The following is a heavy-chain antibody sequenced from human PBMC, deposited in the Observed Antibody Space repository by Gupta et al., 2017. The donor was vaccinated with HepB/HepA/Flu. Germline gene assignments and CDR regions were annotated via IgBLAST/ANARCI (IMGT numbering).Heavy chain of an antibody. CDR3: AREIIDPYYCDS. Sequence: QVQLRESGPGLVKPSATLSLTCTVSGGSISNGGYFWSWIRQHPVKGLEWIAYIHNSGSTYYNPSLKSRVTISIDTSKNQFSLNLRSVTDADSAMYYCAREIIDPYYCDSWGQGTLVSVSS. CDR1: GGSISNGGYF. D-gene: IGHD3-9*01. V-gene: IGHV4-31*03. CDR2: IHNSGST. J-gene: IGHJ4*02.